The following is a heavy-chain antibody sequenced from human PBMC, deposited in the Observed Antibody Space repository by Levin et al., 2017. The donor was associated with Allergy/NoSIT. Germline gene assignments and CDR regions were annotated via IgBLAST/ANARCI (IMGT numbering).Heavy chain of an antibody. Sequence: PGGSLRLSCRGSGYRFTDYWIAWVRQMPGQGLEWMGIIYPGDSGTRYSPSFQGQITISADKSISTAYVQWSSLKASDAAMYYCARHKGDIVVMTATGRAGFDLWGQGTMVTVSS. D-gene: IGHD2-21*02. CDR1: GYRFTDYW. J-gene: IGHJ3*01. CDR3: ARHKGDIVVMTATGRAGFDL. CDR2: IYPGDSGT. V-gene: IGHV5-51*01.